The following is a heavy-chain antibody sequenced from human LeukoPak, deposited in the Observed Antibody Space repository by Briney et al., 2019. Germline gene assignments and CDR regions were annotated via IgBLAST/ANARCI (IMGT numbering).Heavy chain of an antibody. CDR3: AKDRMVGTGEYYFDY. CDR2: ISGSGGSI. Sequence: PGGSLRLSCAASGFTFSSYAMSWVRQAPGKGLEWVSAISGSGGSIYYADSVKGRFTISRDNSKNTLYLQTNSLRAEDTAVYYCAKDRMVGTGEYYFDYWGQGTLVTVSS. CDR1: GFTFSSYA. V-gene: IGHV3-23*01. D-gene: IGHD1-26*01. J-gene: IGHJ4*02.